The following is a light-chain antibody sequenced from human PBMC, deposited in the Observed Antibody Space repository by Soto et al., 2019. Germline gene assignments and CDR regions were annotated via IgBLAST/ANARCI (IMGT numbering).Light chain of an antibody. J-gene: IGKJ1*01. CDR3: QQYTTSSWT. V-gene: IGKV3-20*01. Sequence: EDLLTQSPGTLSLSPGERATLSCRASQSVGSSYLAWYQQKPGQAPRVLIYGTSSRATGIPDRFSGSGSGTDFTLTISRLEPEDFAVYYCQQYTTSSWTFGQGTKVDIK. CDR2: GTS. CDR1: QSVGSSY.